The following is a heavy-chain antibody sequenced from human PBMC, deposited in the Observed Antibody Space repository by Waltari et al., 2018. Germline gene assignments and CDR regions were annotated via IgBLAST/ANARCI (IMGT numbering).Heavy chain of an antibody. V-gene: IGHV3-7*01. Sequence: EVQLVESGGGLVQPGGSLRLSCAASGFTFSSHWMSWFRQAPGKGLEWVGNIKQDGSERYYGDSVKGRLTISRDNAKKSLYLQMNSLRADDTAVYYCARSYCGGGNCYSDWYFDLWGRGTLVTVSS. CDR1: GFTFSSHW. J-gene: IGHJ2*01. CDR3: ARSYCGGGNCYSDWYFDL. CDR2: IKQDGSER. D-gene: IGHD2-15*01.